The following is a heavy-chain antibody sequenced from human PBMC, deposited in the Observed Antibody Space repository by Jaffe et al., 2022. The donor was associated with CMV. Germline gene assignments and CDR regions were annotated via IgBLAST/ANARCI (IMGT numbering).Heavy chain of an antibody. V-gene: IGHV4-39*01. D-gene: IGHD4-17*01. CDR3: ARLGGDYDYYYYYMDV. J-gene: IGHJ6*03. Sequence: QLQLQESGPGLVKPSETLSLTCTVSGGSISSSSYYWGWIRQPPGKGLEWIGSIYYSGSTYYNPSLKSRVTISVDTSKNQFSLKLSSVTAADTAVYYCARLGGDYDYYYYYMDVWGKGTTVTVSS. CDR2: IYYSGST. CDR1: GGSISSSSYY.